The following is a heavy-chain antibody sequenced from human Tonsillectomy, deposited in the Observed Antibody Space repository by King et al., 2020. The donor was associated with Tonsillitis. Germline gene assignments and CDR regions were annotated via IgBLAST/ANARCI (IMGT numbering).Heavy chain of an antibody. D-gene: IGHD6-19*01. V-gene: IGHV5-51*01. CDR1: GYRFANQW. Sequence: QLVQSGAEVKKPGESLKISCKGSGYRFANQWIAWVRQMPGKGLEWMGIIYPGDSDTRYSPSFQAQVTISADKSISTAYLQWSSLKASDTAIYYCATNVAGIDYWGQGTLVTVSS. J-gene: IGHJ4*02. CDR2: IYPGDSDT. CDR3: ATNVAGIDY.